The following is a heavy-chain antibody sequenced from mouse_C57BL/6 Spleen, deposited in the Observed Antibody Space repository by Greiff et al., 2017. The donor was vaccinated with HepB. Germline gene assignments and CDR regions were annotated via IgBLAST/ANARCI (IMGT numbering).Heavy chain of an antibody. CDR2: IHPNSGST. Sequence: QVQLQQPGAELVKPGASVKLSCKASGYTFTSYWMHWVKQRPGQGLEWIGMIHPNSGSTNYNEKFKSKATLTVDKSSSTAYMQLSSLTSEDSAVYYCARCGYGSSSDYWGQGTTLTVSS. J-gene: IGHJ2*01. CDR3: ARCGYGSSSDY. V-gene: IGHV1-64*01. D-gene: IGHD1-1*01. CDR1: GYTFTSYW.